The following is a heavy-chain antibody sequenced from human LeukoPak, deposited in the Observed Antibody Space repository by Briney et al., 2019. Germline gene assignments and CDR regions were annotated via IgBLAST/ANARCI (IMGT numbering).Heavy chain of an antibody. V-gene: IGHV3-33*03. CDR3: ATVRGSLPFYHGLDV. J-gene: IGHJ6*02. D-gene: IGHD3-10*01. Sequence: PGGSLRLSCAASGFSFSAYGMHWVRQAPGKGLEWVAIIWNDGSDKFYADSVKGRFTISRDNGKDTLYLEMNSLRVEDTAVYHCATVRGSLPFYHGLDVWGPGTTVIVSS. CDR1: GFSFSAYG. CDR2: IWNDGSDK.